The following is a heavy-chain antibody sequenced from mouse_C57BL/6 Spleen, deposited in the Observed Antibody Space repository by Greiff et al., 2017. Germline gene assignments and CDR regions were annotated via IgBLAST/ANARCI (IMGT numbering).Heavy chain of an antibody. CDR2: IYPGVGVT. CDR1: GYAFSSYW. Sequence: VQLQQSGAELVKPGASVKISCKASGYAFSSYWMNWVKQRPGKGLEWIGQIYPGVGVTNYNGKFKGKATLTADKSSSTAYMQLSSLTSEDSAVYFCARGGYGNFFDYWGQGTTLTVSS. J-gene: IGHJ2*01. D-gene: IGHD2-1*01. V-gene: IGHV1-80*01. CDR3: ARGGYGNFFDY.